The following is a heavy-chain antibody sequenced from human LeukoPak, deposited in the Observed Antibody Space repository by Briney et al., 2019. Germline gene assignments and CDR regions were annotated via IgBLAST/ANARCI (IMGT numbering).Heavy chain of an antibody. D-gene: IGHD2-15*01. J-gene: IGHJ4*02. CDR1: GFTFSSYG. Sequence: GRSLRLSCAASGFTFSSYGMHWVRQAPGKVLVWVAFISYDGSDESYAASVKGRFAISRDKSKNILYLQMNSLRAEDTALYFCGRLYNSYSLDHWGQGSLVTVSS. CDR2: ISYDGSDE. CDR3: GRLYNSYSLDH. V-gene: IGHV3-30*09.